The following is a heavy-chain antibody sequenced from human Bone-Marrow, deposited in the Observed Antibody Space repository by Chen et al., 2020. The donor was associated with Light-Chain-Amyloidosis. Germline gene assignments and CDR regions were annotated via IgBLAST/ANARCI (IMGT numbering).Heavy chain of an antibody. D-gene: IGHD3-10*01. CDR2: IWYDGSNK. CDR1: GFTFSSYG. CDR3: ARGLFTMVRGVPPGGYYYGLDV. V-gene: IGHV3-33*01. Sequence: QVQLVESGGGVVQPGRSLRLSCAASGFTFSSYGMHWVRQAPGKGLEWVAVIWYDGSNKYYADSVKGRFTISRDNSKKKLYLKRSSLRAEDTAVYYCARGLFTMVRGVPPGGYYYGLDVWGQGTTVTVSS. J-gene: IGHJ6*02.